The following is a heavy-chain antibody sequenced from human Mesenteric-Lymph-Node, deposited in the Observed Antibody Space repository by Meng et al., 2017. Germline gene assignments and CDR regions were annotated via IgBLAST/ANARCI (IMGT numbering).Heavy chain of an antibody. CDR3: AKDLDGNYDYDY. Sequence: GESLKISCAASGFTFSSYEMNWVRQAPGKGLEWVSVISGSGDTTYYADSVKGRFTISRDNSKNTLYQQMNSLRADDTAVYYGAKDLDGNYDYDYWGQGTLVTVSS. V-gene: IGHV3-23*01. J-gene: IGHJ4*02. D-gene: IGHD4-17*01. CDR2: ISGSGDTT. CDR1: GFTFSSYE.